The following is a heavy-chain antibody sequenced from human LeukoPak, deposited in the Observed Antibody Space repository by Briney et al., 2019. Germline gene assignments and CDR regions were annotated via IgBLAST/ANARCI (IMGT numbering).Heavy chain of an antibody. CDR2: ISGSGGST. J-gene: IGHJ4*02. D-gene: IGHD6-13*01. V-gene: IGHV3-23*01. CDR3: AKVGRGSSWQFDY. CDR1: GFTFSSYA. Sequence: GGSLRLSCAASGFTFSSYAMSWVRQAPGKGLEWVSAISGSGGSTYYADSVKGRFTISRDNSKNTLYLQMNSLRAEGTAVYYCAKVGRGSSWQFDYWGQGTLVTVSS.